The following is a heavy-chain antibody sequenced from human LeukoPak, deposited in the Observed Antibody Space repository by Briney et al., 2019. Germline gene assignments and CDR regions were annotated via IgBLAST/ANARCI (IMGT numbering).Heavy chain of an antibody. V-gene: IGHV3-23*01. D-gene: IGHD6-13*01. CDR1: GFTFSDYA. J-gene: IGHJ4*02. Sequence: GGSLRLSCAASGFTFSDYAMSWVRQAPGKGLEWVSGISGSGGGTFYADSVKGRFTISRDSSRNTLFLQMNSLRSEDTAVYYCANVRQQLVRRAGFDYWGQGTLVTVSS. CDR3: ANVRQQLVRRAGFDY. CDR2: ISGSGGGT.